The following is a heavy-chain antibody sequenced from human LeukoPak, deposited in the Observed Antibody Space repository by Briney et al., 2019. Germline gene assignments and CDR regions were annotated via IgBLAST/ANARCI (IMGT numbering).Heavy chain of an antibody. Sequence: SETLSLTCTVSGGSSSSYYWNWIRQPPGKGLEWIGYIYYSGSTNYNPSLKSRVTISVDTSKNQFSLKLSSVTAADTAVYYCARDHYEGATTFDYWGQGTLVTVSS. D-gene: IGHD1-26*01. J-gene: IGHJ4*02. CDR1: GGSSSSYY. V-gene: IGHV4-59*01. CDR2: IYYSGST. CDR3: ARDHYEGATTFDY.